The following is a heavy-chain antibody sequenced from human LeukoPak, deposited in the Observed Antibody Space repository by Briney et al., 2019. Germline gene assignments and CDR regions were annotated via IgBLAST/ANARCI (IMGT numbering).Heavy chain of an antibody. CDR1: GYSFTGHY. Sequence: ASVKVSCKASGYSFTGHYMHWVRQAPGQGLEWMGWINPKSGGTNYAQKFQGRVTMTRDTSISTAYMDMSSLRSEDMAVYYCARGFKYYDILTGYTPNAFDIWGQGTMVTVSS. J-gene: IGHJ3*02. V-gene: IGHV1-2*02. CDR3: ARGFKYYDILTGYTPNAFDI. D-gene: IGHD3-9*01. CDR2: INPKSGGT.